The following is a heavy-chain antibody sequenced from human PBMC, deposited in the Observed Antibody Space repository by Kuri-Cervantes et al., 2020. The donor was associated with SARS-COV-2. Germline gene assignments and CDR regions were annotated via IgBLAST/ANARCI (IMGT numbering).Heavy chain of an antibody. D-gene: IGHD3-3*01. V-gene: IGHV3-33*01. J-gene: IGHJ4*02. CDR1: GFTFSSYG. CDR3: ASTIFGVRTFDY. CDR2: IWYDGSNK. Sequence: LSLTCAASGFTFSSYGMHWVRQAPGKGLEWVAVIWYDGSNKYYADSVKGRFTISRDNSKNTLYLQMNSLRAEDTAVYYCASTIFGVRTFDYWGQGTLVTVSS.